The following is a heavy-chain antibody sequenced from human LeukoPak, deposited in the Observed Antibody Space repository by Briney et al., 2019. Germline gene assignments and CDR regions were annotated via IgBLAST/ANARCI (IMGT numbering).Heavy chain of an antibody. CDR1: GITVSSNY. CDR2: IYSGGST. Sequence: GGSLRLSCAASGITVSSNYMSWVRQAPGKGLEWVSVIYSGGSTYYADSVKGRFTISRDNSKNTLYLQMNSLRAEDTAVYYCARGSRDGYGMSDPWGQGTLVTVSS. CDR3: ARGSRDGYGMSDP. V-gene: IGHV3-66*01. D-gene: IGHD5-24*01. J-gene: IGHJ5*02.